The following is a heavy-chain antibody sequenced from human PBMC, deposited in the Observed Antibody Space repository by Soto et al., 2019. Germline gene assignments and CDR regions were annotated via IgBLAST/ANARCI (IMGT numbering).Heavy chain of an antibody. CDR3: ARGWEQNYYYYGMDV. CDR2: IYYSGGT. Sequence: QVQLQESGPGLVKPSETLSLTCTVSGGSVSSGSYYWSWIRQPPGKGLEWIGYIYYSGGTNYNPSLKSRVTISVDTSKNQFSLKLSSVTAADTAVYYCARGWEQNYYYYGMDVWGQGTTVTVSS. D-gene: IGHD1-26*01. V-gene: IGHV4-61*01. J-gene: IGHJ6*02. CDR1: GGSVSSGSYY.